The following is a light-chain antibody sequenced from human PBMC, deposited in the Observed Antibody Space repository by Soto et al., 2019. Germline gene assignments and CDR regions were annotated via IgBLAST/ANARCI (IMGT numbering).Light chain of an antibody. Sequence: EIVLTQSPGTLSLSPGERATLSCRPSQSVTRNSVAWYQQRPGQPPRLLIYDASTRATGIPDRFSGSGSGTDFTLTISRLEPEDFAVYYCQQYGSSPTWTFGQGTKVDIK. V-gene: IGKV3-20*01. CDR2: DAS. CDR1: QSVTRNS. CDR3: QQYGSSPTWT. J-gene: IGKJ1*01.